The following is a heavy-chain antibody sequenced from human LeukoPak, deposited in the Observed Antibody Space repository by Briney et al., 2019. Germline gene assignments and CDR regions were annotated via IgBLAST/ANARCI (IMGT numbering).Heavy chain of an antibody. J-gene: IGHJ4*02. D-gene: IGHD2-21*02. V-gene: IGHV4-59*01. CDR3: ARAPGVMTAFDY. Sequence: SETLSLTCTVSGGSISTFFWHWIRQPPGKGLEWLGYILDSGTTAYNPSLKRRVTMSIDTSKNQFSLNLTSVTAADTAVYYCARAPGVMTAFDYWGQGALVTVSS. CDR2: ILDSGTT. CDR1: GGSISTFF.